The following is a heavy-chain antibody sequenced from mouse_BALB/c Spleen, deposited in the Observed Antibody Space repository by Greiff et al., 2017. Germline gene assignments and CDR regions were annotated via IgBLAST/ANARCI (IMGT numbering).Heavy chain of an antibody. V-gene: IGHV1S56*01. CDR3: ARGGLGRYLDV. CDR2: IYPGNVNT. CDR1: GYTFTSYY. D-gene: IGHD4-1*01. Sequence: VQLQQSGPELVKPGASVCISCKASGYTFTSYYIHWVKQRPGQGLEWIGWIYPGNVNTKYNEKFKGKAKLTADKSSSTAYMQLSSLTSEDSAVYFCARGGLGRYLDVWGAGTTVTVSS. J-gene: IGHJ1*01.